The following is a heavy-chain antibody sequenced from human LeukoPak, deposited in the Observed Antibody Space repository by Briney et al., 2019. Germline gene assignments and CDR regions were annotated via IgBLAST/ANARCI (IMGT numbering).Heavy chain of an antibody. V-gene: IGHV3-7*01. CDR2: IKEDGSEK. D-gene: IGHD6-6*01. Sequence: GSLRLSCAASGFTFSMYWMSWVRQAPGKGLEWVANIKEDGSEKYYVDSVKGRFTISRDNTENSLYLQMNSLRAEDTAVYYCARVFRRSSGRAIDYWGQGTLVTVSS. CDR1: GFTFSMYW. CDR3: ARVFRRSSGRAIDY. J-gene: IGHJ4*02.